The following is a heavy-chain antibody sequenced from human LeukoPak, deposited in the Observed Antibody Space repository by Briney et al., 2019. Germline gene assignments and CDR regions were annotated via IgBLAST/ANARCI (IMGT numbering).Heavy chain of an antibody. J-gene: IGHJ4*02. CDR1: GLTFSSYA. CDR3: AKDLLHKYSSGSGY. Sequence: GGSLRLSCAASGLTFSSYAMSWVRQAPGKGLEWVSAISGSGGSTYYADSVKGRFTISRDNSKNTLYLQMNSLRAEDTAVYYCAKDLLHKYSSGSGYWGQGTLVTVSS. CDR2: ISGSGGST. V-gene: IGHV3-23*01. D-gene: IGHD6-19*01.